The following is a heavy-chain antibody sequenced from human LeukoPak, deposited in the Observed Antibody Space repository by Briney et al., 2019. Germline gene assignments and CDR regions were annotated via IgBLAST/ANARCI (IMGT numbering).Heavy chain of an antibody. V-gene: IGHV1-2*02. CDR2: INPNSGGT. CDR3: ARGSTRTYYDILTGQYFDY. J-gene: IGHJ4*02. D-gene: IGHD3-9*01. CDR1: GYTFTGYY. Sequence: ASVNVSCTASGYTFTGYYMHWVRQAPGQGLEWMGWINPNSGGTNYAQKFQGRVTMTRDTSISTAYMELSRLRSDDTAVYYCARGSTRTYYDILTGQYFDYWGQGTLVTVSS.